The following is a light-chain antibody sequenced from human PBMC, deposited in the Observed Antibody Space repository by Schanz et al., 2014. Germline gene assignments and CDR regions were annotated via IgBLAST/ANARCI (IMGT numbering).Light chain of an antibody. CDR1: SSDVGGYNY. Sequence: QSALTQPPSASGSPGQSVTISCTGTSSDVGGYNYVSWYQQHPGKAPKLIISDVTRRPSGVPDRFSGSKSDNTASLSVSGLQAEDEADYYCCSYAGSYTLVFGGGTKLTVL. CDR2: DVT. J-gene: IGLJ2*01. CDR3: CSYAGSYTLV. V-gene: IGLV2-8*01.